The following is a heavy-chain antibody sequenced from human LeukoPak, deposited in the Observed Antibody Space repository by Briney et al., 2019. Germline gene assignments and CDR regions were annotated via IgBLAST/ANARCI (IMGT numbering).Heavy chain of an antibody. CDR1: GFTLSSNY. J-gene: IGHJ6*03. CDR3: ARYANIQGYMDV. Sequence: GGSLRLSCAGSGFTLSSNYVNWVRQAPGKGLEWVSIIYAGGTTVLTDSVKGRFSISRDESKNTLNLQMNRLRVEDTAVYYCARYANIQGYMDVWGTGTTVTVFS. D-gene: IGHD2-2*01. V-gene: IGHV3-66*02. CDR2: IYAGGTT.